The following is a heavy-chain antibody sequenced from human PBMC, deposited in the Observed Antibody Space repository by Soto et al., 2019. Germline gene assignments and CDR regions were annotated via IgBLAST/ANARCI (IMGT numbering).Heavy chain of an antibody. V-gene: IGHV4-4*07. CDR2: ISATGKN. J-gene: IGHJ4*02. D-gene: IGHD1-7*01. CDR3: AWEIGENCSYVAY. CDR1: GGSITDYS. Sequence: QVQLQESGPGRVKPSETLSLTCSVSGGSITDYSWNWIQQSAGKGLEWIGRISATGKNQVNPSLQSRVTMSLDTSKNQSSLKLTSVTAAGTGVYYCAWEIGENCSYVAYWGQGTLVTVSS.